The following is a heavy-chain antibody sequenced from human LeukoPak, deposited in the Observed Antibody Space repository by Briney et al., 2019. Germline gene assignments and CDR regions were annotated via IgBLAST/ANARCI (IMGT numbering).Heavy chain of an antibody. J-gene: IGHJ4*02. CDR3: ARDLSYYDSSGYYYFDY. V-gene: IGHV3-21*01. Sequence: GGSLRLSCTASGLSFSSYNMNWVRQAPGKGLEWVSSISSSSSYIYYADSVKGRFTISRDNAKNSLYLQMNSLRAEDTAVYYCARDLSYYDSSGYYYFDYWGQGTLVTVSS. CDR2: ISSSSSYI. D-gene: IGHD3-22*01. CDR1: GLSFSSYN.